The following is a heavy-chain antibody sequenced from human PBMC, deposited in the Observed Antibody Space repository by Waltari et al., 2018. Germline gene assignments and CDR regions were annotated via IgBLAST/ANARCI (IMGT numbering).Heavy chain of an antibody. D-gene: IGHD3-22*01. J-gene: IGHJ3*02. CDR1: GGSFSGYY. V-gene: IGHV4-34*01. CDR3: ARGLITMIVVVNSRAFDI. Sequence: QVQLQQWGAGLLKPSETLSLTCAVYGGSFSGYYWSWIRQPPGKGLEWIGEINHSGSTNYNPSLKSRVTISVDTSKNQFSLKLSSVTAADTAVYYCARGLITMIVVVNSRAFDIWGQGTMVTVSS. CDR2: INHSGST.